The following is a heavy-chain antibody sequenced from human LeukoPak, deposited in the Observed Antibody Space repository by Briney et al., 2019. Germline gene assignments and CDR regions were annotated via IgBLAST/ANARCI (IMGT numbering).Heavy chain of an antibody. D-gene: IGHD2-2*01. CDR1: GGSFRGYY. J-gene: IGHJ1*01. V-gene: IGHV4-34*01. CDR2: INHSGGT. CDR3: ARGTVSSVGSAEYFQY. Sequence: SKTRSLSGSVYGGSFRGYYLNWIRQSPGKGLDWMGEINHSGGTFHNPSLKSRVTISVDTSLDRISLNLRSVTAADTAVYYCARGTVSSVGSAEYFQYWGPGSLVIVSS.